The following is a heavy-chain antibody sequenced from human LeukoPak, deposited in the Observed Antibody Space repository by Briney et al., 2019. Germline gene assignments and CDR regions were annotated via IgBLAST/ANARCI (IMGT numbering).Heavy chain of an antibody. V-gene: IGHV3-53*01. CDR1: GFSVSSVY. D-gene: IGHD2-21*01. CDR3: ARAMWPQGDY. J-gene: IGHJ4*02. CDR2: IYSGDST. Sequence: PGGSLRLSCAASGFSVSSVYMSWVRQAPGKGLEWVSVIYSGDSTSYADSVKGRFTISRDNSENTLYLQMNSLRAEDTAVYYCARAMWPQGDYWGQGTLVTVSS.